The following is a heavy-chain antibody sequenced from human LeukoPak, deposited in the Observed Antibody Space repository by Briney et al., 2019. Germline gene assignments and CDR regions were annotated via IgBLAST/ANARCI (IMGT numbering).Heavy chain of an antibody. CDR1: GYSFTSYW. J-gene: IGHJ6*03. Sequence: GESLKISCKGSGYSFTSYWIGWVRQMPGKGLEWMGIIYPGDSDTRYSPSFQGQVTISADKSISTAYLQWSSLKASDTAMYYCARHGGYDPIPYYYYYMDVWGKGTTVTVSS. CDR2: IYPGDSDT. D-gene: IGHD5-12*01. V-gene: IGHV5-51*01. CDR3: ARHGGYDPIPYYYYYMDV.